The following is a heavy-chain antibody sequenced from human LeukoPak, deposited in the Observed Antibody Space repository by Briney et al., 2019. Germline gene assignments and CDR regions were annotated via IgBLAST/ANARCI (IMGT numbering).Heavy chain of an antibody. D-gene: IGHD6-19*01. CDR1: GYTFTSYG. V-gene: IGHV1-18*04. J-gene: IGHJ4*01. Sequence: ASVKVSCKASGYTFTSYGINWVRQAPGQGLEWLGWISGYPGHTKYVQKIQGRVTMTTDTSTNTAYMELKSLRSDDTAVYHRARGPGIAVAGVFDYWGHGRLVTVSA. CDR3: ARGPGIAVAGVFDY. CDR2: ISGYPGHT.